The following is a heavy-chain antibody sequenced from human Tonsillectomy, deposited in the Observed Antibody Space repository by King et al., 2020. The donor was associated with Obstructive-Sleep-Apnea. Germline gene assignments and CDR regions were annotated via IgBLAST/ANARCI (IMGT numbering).Heavy chain of an antibody. V-gene: IGHV3-21*06. D-gene: IGHD2-2*01. J-gene: IGHJ6*02. CDR2: IISTSHYI. CDR1: GFIFSSHS. CDR3: ARDLKDCSTTSCYVTFEDGMDV. Sequence: VQLVESGGGLVKPGGSLRLSCAASGFIFSSHSMNWVRQAPGKGLEGVSSIISTSHYIYYSDPVKGRFTISRDNPKNSVYLQMDSLRAGDRVGYYCARDLKDCSTTSCYVTFEDGMDVWGQGTTVTVSS.